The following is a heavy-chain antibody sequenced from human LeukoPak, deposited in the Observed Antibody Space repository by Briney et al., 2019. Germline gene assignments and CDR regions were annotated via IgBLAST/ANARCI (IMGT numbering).Heavy chain of an antibody. CDR3: ANGYRSSYGSGSYSFDY. V-gene: IGHV3-23*01. D-gene: IGHD3-10*01. J-gene: IGHJ4*02. CDR2: ISISGTKT. CDR1: EFDFSTHA. Sequence: GGSLRLSCAASEFDFSTHAMTWVRQAPGKGLEWVSAISISGTKTYYADSVKGRFTISRDNSKNTLYLQMNSLRAEDTAVYYCANGYRSSYGSGSYSFDYWGQGTLVTVSS.